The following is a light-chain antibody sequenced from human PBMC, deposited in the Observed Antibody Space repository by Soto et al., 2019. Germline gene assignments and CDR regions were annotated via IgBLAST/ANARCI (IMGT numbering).Light chain of an antibody. J-gene: IGKJ3*01. CDR3: QQYGGSPPFT. V-gene: IGKV3-20*01. CDR2: GAS. Sequence: EIVLTQSPGTLSLSPGERATLSCRASQSVSSSYLAWYQQKPGQARRLLISGASSRATGIPDRFSGSGSGTDFTLTISRLEPEDFAVYYCQQYGGSPPFTFGPGTKVDIK. CDR1: QSVSSSY.